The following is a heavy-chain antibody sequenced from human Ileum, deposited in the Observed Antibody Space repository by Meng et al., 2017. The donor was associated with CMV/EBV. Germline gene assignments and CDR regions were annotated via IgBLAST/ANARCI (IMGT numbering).Heavy chain of an antibody. D-gene: IGHD6-13*01. Sequence: QVPLQESGPGPVPPSEALSLTCSITGGSISSGTYYWAWIRQSPGKGLEWIGSIYYSGSTYDNPSLKSRVTMSVDTFKNQFSLKLTSVTAADTAVYYCAGDWGPYSSRGYFDPWGQGTLVTVSS. CDR1: GGSISSGTYY. V-gene: IGHV4-39*07. CDR2: IYYSGST. J-gene: IGHJ5*02. CDR3: AGDWGPYSSRGYFDP.